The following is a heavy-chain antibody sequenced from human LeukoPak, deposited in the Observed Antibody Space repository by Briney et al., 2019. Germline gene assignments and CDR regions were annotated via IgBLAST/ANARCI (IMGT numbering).Heavy chain of an antibody. CDR2: ISSNGGST. CDR1: GFTFSSYA. V-gene: IGHV3-64*01. Sequence: GGSLRLSCAASGFTFSSYAMHWVRQAPGKELEYVSAISSNGGSTYYANSVKGRFTISRDNSKNTLYLQMGSLRAEDMAVYYCARAARSSGWSPTLYYDYWGQGTLVTVSS. CDR3: ARAARSSGWSPTLYYDY. D-gene: IGHD6-19*01. J-gene: IGHJ4*02.